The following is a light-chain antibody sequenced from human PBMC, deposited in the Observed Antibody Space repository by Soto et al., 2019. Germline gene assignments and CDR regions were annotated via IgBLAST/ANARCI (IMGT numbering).Light chain of an antibody. CDR3: QQYESHSL. CDR2: KTS. V-gene: IGKV1-5*03. Sequence: DIQMTQSPSTLSASVGDRVSITCRASQSISSRLAWYQQKPGKAPKLLIYKTSSLESGVPSRFSGSGSGTEFTLTISSLQPDDFATYYCQQYESHSLFGGGTKVEIK. J-gene: IGKJ4*02. CDR1: QSISSR.